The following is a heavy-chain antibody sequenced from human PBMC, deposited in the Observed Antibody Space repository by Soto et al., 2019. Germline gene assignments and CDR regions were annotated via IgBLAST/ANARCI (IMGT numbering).Heavy chain of an antibody. Sequence: GGSLRLSCAASGVTFSSYAMSWVRQAPGKGLEWVSAISGSGGSTYYADSVKGRFTISRDNSKNTLYLQMNSLRAEDTAVYYCANGGAAGIVVVPAAMGYYYYYGMDVWGQGTTVTVSS. J-gene: IGHJ6*02. CDR1: GVTFSSYA. D-gene: IGHD2-2*01. V-gene: IGHV3-23*01. CDR3: ANGGAAGIVVVPAAMGYYYYYGMDV. CDR2: ISGSGGST.